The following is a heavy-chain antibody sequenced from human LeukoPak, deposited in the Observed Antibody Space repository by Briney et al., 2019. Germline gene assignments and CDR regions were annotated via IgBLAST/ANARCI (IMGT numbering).Heavy chain of an antibody. Sequence: PGGSLRLSCAASGFTVSSNYMSWVRQAPGRGLEWVSVIYSGGSTYYADSVKGRFTISRDNSKNTLYLQMSSLRAEDTAVYYCARGKYCGGDCYSYFDYWGQGTLVTVSS. CDR1: GFTVSSNY. CDR3: ARGKYCGGDCYSYFDY. D-gene: IGHD2-21*02. J-gene: IGHJ4*02. CDR2: IYSGGST. V-gene: IGHV3-53*01.